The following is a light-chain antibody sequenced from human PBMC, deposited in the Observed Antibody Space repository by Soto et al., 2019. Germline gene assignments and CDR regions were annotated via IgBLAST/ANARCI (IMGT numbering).Light chain of an antibody. Sequence: IVMTQSPATLSVSPGERATFSCRASQNIYSNIAWYQQRPGQAPRLLIYRASTRATGVPARFCGSGSGTEFTLTISSLQSEDFAVYSCLQYHNLWAFGQGTKVEIK. CDR2: RAS. V-gene: IGKV3-15*01. J-gene: IGKJ1*01. CDR3: LQYHNLWA. CDR1: QNIYSN.